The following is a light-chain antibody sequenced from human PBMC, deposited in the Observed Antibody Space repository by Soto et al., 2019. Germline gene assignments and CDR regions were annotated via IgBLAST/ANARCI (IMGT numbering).Light chain of an antibody. CDR1: QSISSPY. CDR2: GAS. V-gene: IGKV3-20*01. Sequence: EIVLTQSPGTLSLSPGERATLSCRASQSISSPYLAWYQQKPGQAPRLLIDGASSRATGVPDRFSGSGSGTDFTLTISSLQSEDFAVYYCQQYNNWPWTFGQGTKVEI. J-gene: IGKJ1*01. CDR3: QQYNNWPWT.